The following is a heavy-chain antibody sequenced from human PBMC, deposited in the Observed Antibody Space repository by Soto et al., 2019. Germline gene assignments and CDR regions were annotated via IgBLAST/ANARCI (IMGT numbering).Heavy chain of an antibody. D-gene: IGHD6-19*01. CDR3: AREPVAGIWFYP. V-gene: IGHV1-18*01. Sequence: ASVKVSCKASGYTFTTYGISWVRQAPGQGLEWMGWINAYNGNTNYAQKLQGRVTMTTDSSTSTAYMELRSLRSDDTAVYYCAREPVAGIWFYPWGQGTLVTVSS. J-gene: IGHJ5*02. CDR1: GYTFTTYG. CDR2: INAYNGNT.